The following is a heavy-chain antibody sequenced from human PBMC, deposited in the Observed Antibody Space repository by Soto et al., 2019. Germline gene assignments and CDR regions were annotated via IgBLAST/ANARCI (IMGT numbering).Heavy chain of an antibody. D-gene: IGHD6-13*01. CDR3: ARGRTYSSKESFDY. CDR2: IIPIFGTA. J-gene: IGHJ4*02. V-gene: IGHV1-69*13. Sequence: ASVKVSCKASGCTFSSYAISWVRQAPGQGLEWMGGIIPIFGTANYAQKFQGRVTITADESTSTAYMELSSLRSEDTAVYYCARGRTYSSKESFDYWGQGTLVTVSS. CDR1: GCTFSSYA.